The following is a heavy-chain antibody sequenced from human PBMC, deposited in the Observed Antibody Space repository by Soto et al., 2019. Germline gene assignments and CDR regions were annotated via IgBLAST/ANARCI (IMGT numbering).Heavy chain of an antibody. CDR2: IYYSGST. D-gene: IGHD2-15*01. J-gene: IGHJ5*02. CDR3: AIHRGGYCSGGSCYRGFDP. CDR1: GGSISSGDYY. Sequence: QVQLQESGPGLVKPSQTLSLTCTVSGGSISSGDYYWSWIRQPPGKGLEWIGYIYYSGSTYYNPPLKSRVTISVDTSKNQYSLKLSSVTAADTAVYYCAIHRGGYCSGGSCYRGFDPWGQGTLVTVSS. V-gene: IGHV4-30-4*01.